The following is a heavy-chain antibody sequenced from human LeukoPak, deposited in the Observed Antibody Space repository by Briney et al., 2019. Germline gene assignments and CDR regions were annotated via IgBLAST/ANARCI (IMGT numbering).Heavy chain of an antibody. J-gene: IGHJ5*02. CDR3: ARDPLIVVVPAAIRNPYNRFDP. D-gene: IGHD2-2*01. Sequence: GASVKVSCKASGYTFTSYGISWVRQAPGQGLEWMGWISAYNGNTNYAQKLQGRVTMTTDTSTSTAYMELRSLRSDDTAVYYCARDPLIVVVPAAIRNPYNRFDPWGQGTLVTVSS. CDR2: ISAYNGNT. CDR1: GYTFTSYG. V-gene: IGHV1-18*01.